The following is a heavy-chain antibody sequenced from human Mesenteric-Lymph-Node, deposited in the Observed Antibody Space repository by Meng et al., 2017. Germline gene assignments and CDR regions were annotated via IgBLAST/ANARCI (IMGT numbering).Heavy chain of an antibody. J-gene: IGHJ6*02. CDR1: GYTFTSYG. CDR2: ISAYNGNT. V-gene: IGHV1-18*01. D-gene: IGHD3-22*01. Sequence: ASVKVSCKASGYTFTSYGISWVRQAPGQGLEWMGWISAYNGNTNYAQKLQGRVTMTTDTSTSTAYMELRSLRSDDTDVYYGAIPSSWYSSGYYSYYYYYGMDVWGQGTTVTVSS. CDR3: AIPSSWYSSGYYSYYYYYGMDV.